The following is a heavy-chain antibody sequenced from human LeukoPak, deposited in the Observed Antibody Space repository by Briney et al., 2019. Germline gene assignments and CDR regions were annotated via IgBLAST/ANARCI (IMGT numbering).Heavy chain of an antibody. D-gene: IGHD2-2*02. Sequence: GGSLRLSCAASGFTFSDYWMSWVRQAPGKGLEWVANIKPDGSDKDHVDSVKGRFTISRDNAKNSLYLQMNNLGAEDTAVYYCASPGGYCGTTSCHKLFPFDYWGRGTLVTVSS. J-gene: IGHJ4*02. CDR3: ASPGGYCGTTSCHKLFPFDY. CDR1: GFTFSDYW. V-gene: IGHV3-7*01. CDR2: IKPDGSDK.